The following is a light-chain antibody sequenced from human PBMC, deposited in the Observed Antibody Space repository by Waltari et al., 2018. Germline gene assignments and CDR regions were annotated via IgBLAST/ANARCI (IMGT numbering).Light chain of an antibody. CDR1: SSNIGPYY. CDR2: RNN. J-gene: IGLJ3*02. CDR3: ATWDDSLTAWV. V-gene: IGLV1-47*01. Sequence: SVLTQPPSASGTPGQRVTISCSGSSSNIGPYYVYWYQQLPGTAPKLLIYRNNQWPSGVPDRFSGSKSGTSASLAISGLRSEDEADYYCATWDDSLTAWVFGGGTKLTVL.